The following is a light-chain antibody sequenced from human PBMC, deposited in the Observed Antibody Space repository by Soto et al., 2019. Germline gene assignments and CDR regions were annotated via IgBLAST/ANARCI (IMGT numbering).Light chain of an antibody. V-gene: IGKV1-9*01. J-gene: IGKJ2*02. CDR1: QGIDSF. Sequence: IQLTQSPSSLSASVGDRVTITCRASQGIDSFLAWYQQKPGKAPKLLIFGASTLQSGVPSRFSGGGSWSDFTLTIISLQPEDFATYYCQQLHSYPRTFGQGTKLEIK. CDR3: QQLHSYPRT. CDR2: GAS.